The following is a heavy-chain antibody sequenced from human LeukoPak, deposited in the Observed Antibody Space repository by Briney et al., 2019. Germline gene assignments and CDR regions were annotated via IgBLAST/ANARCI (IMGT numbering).Heavy chain of an antibody. Sequence: SQTLSLTCTVSGGSISSGSYYWSWIRQPAGKGLEWIGRIYTSGSTNYNPSLKSRVTISVDTSKNQFSLKLSSVTAADTAVYYCALYGPAGDAFDIWGQGTMVTVSS. D-gene: IGHD3-16*01. CDR3: ALYGPAGDAFDI. V-gene: IGHV4-61*02. CDR1: GGSISSGSYY. CDR2: IYTSGST. J-gene: IGHJ3*02.